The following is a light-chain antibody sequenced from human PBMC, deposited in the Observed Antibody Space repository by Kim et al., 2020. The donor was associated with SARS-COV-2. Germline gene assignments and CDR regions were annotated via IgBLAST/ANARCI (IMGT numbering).Light chain of an antibody. V-gene: IGLV3-19*01. CDR3: NSRDSSGNHVV. CDR1: SLRSYY. J-gene: IGLJ2*01. CDR2: GKN. Sequence: ALGQTGRITCQGDSLRSYYESWYQQMPGQAPVLVIYGKNNRPSGIPDRFSGSSSGNTASLTITGDQAEDEADYYCNSRDSSGNHVVFGGGTQLTVL.